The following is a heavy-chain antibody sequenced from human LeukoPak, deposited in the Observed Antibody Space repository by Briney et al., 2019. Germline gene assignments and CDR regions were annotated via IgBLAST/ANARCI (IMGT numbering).Heavy chain of an antibody. D-gene: IGHD5-18*01. CDR1: GGTFISYT. Sequence: GASVKVSCKASGGTFISYTISWVRQARGQGLEWMGRIIPILGIANYAEKCQGRVTITADKSTSTAYMELSSLRSEDTAVYYCARDLSRVDTATGRFYYYYMDVWDKGTTVTVSS. CDR2: IIPILGIA. CDR3: ARDLSRVDTATGRFYYYYMDV. J-gene: IGHJ6*03. V-gene: IGHV1-69*10.